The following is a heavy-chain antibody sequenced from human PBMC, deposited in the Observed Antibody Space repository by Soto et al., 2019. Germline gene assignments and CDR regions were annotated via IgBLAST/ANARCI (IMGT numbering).Heavy chain of an antibody. CDR3: ARAELSTLDYGMDV. D-gene: IGHD1-1*01. Sequence: XETLTLACTVSGGSIGSYYWIWIRQPPGKGLEWIGYIYYSGSTNYNPSPRSRVTILVDTSKNQFSLKLSSVTAADTAVYYCARAELSTLDYGMDVWGQGPTVTVSS. V-gene: IGHV4-59*01. CDR2: IYYSGST. J-gene: IGHJ6*02. CDR1: GGSIGSYY.